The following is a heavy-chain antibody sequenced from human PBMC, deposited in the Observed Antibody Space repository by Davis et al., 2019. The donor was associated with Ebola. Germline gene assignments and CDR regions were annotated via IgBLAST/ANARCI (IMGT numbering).Heavy chain of an antibody. CDR3: ARNRLGWKWELGY. Sequence: GGSLRLSCAASGFTFSSYSMNWVRQAPGKGLEWVSSISSSSSYIYYADSVKGRFTISRDNAKNTLYLQMNSLRAEDTAVYYCARNRLGWKWELGYWGQGTLVTVSS. J-gene: IGHJ4*02. V-gene: IGHV3-21*01. CDR1: GFTFSSYS. CDR2: ISSSSSYI. D-gene: IGHD1-26*01.